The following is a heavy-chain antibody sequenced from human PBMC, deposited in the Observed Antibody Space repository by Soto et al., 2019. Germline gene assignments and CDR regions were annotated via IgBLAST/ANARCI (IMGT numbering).Heavy chain of an antibody. Sequence: EMQLVESGGGLVNPGGSLRLSCAASGLIVNNNYMNWVRQAPGKGREWVSVIHSGNSASYADSVMGRFTISRHNSKNMVYLQMNSLRAEDTAVYYCARDPGYCSGGICYRYMDVWGKGTTVTVSS. CDR2: IHSGNSA. CDR1: GLIVNNNY. D-gene: IGHD2-15*01. J-gene: IGHJ6*03. V-gene: IGHV3-53*04. CDR3: ARDPGYCSGGICYRYMDV.